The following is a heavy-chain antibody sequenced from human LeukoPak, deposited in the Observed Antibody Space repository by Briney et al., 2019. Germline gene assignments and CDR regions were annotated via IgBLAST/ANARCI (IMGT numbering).Heavy chain of an antibody. CDR2: ISWNSGNI. J-gene: IGHJ3*02. CDR1: GFTFDDYA. D-gene: IGHD3-10*01. Sequence: GGSLRLSCAASGFTFDDYAMHWGRQAPGKGLEWVSGISWNSGNIAYAGSVKGRFTLSRDNAKNSLYLQMNSLRPEDTAFYYCAKDRYASGSGDAFDIWGQGTMVTVSS. CDR3: AKDRYASGSGDAFDI. V-gene: IGHV3-9*01.